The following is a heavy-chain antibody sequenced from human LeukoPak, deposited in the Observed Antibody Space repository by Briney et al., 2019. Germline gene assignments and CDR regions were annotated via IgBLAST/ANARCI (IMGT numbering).Heavy chain of an antibody. CDR2: IIPIFGTA. Sequence: GASVKVSCKASGGTFSSYAISWLRQAPGQGLEWMGRIIPIFGTANYAQKFQGRVTITTDESTSTAYMELSSLRSEDTAVYYCARGPLVVNAIPFLDYWGQGTLVTVSS. D-gene: IGHD2-21*01. J-gene: IGHJ4*02. CDR3: ARGPLVVNAIPFLDY. CDR1: GGTFSSYA. V-gene: IGHV1-69*05.